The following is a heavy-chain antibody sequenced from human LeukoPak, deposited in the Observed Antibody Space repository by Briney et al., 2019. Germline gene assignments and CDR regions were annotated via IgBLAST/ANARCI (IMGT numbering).Heavy chain of an antibody. Sequence: NPSETLSLTCAVYGGSFSGYYWSWIRQPLGKGLEWIGEINHSGSTNYNPSLKSRVTISVDTSKNQFSLKLSSVTAADTAVYYCARYCTNGVCAGPLVDYWGQGTLVTVSS. CDR1: GGSFSGYY. CDR2: INHSGST. D-gene: IGHD2-8*01. V-gene: IGHV4-34*01. CDR3: ARYCTNGVCAGPLVDY. J-gene: IGHJ4*02.